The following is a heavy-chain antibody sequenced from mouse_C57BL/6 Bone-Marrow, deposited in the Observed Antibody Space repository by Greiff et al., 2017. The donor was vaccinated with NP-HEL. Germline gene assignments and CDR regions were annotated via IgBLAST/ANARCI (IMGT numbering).Heavy chain of an antibody. CDR3: ARYGTTVVDYYAMDY. CDR1: GFTFTDYY. Sequence: EVKVEESGGGLVQPGGSLSLSCAASGFTFTDYYMSWVRQPPGKALEWLGFIRNKANGYTTEYSASVKGRLTISRDTSQSILYIQMNALRAEDSATYYCARYGTTVVDYYAMDYWGQGTSVTVSS. J-gene: IGHJ4*01. D-gene: IGHD1-1*01. V-gene: IGHV7-3*01. CDR2: IRNKANGYTT.